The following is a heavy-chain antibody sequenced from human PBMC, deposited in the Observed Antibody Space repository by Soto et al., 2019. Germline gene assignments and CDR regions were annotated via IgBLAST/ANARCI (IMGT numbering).Heavy chain of an antibody. Sequence: EVQLLESGGGLLQPWGSLRLSCAASGFTFSSYAMSWVRQSPGKGLVWVSAISGSGGSTYYADSVKGRFTIFRDTAKNTLYLQMNSLRADDTAVYYCAKLVKAMVKKGALNYWGQGTLVTVSS. CDR2: ISGSGGST. V-gene: IGHV3-23*01. J-gene: IGHJ4*02. D-gene: IGHD5-18*01. CDR3: AKLVKAMVKKGALNY. CDR1: GFTFSSYA.